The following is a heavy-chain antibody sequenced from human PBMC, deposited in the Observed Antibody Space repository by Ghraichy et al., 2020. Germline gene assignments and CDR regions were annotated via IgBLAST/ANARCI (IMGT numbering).Heavy chain of an antibody. Sequence: SETLSLTCAVYGGSLSGYYWSWIRQPPGKGLEWIGEINHSGSTNYNPSLKSRVTISVDTSKNQFCLKLSSVTAADTAVYYCARGPRADYYDSSGYYYYWGQGTLVTVSS. D-gene: IGHD3-22*01. CDR1: GGSLSGYY. J-gene: IGHJ4*02. CDR2: INHSGST. CDR3: ARGPRADYYDSSGYYYY. V-gene: IGHV4-34*01.